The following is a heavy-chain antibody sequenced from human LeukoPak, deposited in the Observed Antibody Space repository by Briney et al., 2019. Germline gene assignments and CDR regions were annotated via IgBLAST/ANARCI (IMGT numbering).Heavy chain of an antibody. V-gene: IGHV3-21*01. CDR3: AKDYCSSTSCYSGWFDP. D-gene: IGHD2-2*01. J-gene: IGHJ5*02. CDR2: ISSSSSYI. CDR1: GFTFSSYS. Sequence: GGSLRLSCAASGFTFSSYSMNWVRQAPGKGLEWVSSISSSSSYIYYADSVKGRFTISRENSKNTLYLQMNSLRAEDTAVYYCAKDYCSSTSCYSGWFDPWGQGTLVTVSS.